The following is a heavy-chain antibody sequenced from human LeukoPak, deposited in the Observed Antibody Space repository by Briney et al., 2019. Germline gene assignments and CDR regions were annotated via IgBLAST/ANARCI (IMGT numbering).Heavy chain of an antibody. V-gene: IGHV3-7*01. D-gene: IGHD3-10*01. J-gene: IGHJ4*02. Sequence: GGSLRLSWAVPGFTFSSFGMSWVRQAAGNGRGWVAKIKQDGSEKYYVDSVKGRFTITRDNAKNSLYLQMNSLRAEDTAVYYCARANQMVRGVITDYWGQGTLVTVSS. CDR1: GFTFSSFG. CDR2: IKQDGSEK. CDR3: ARANQMVRGVITDY.